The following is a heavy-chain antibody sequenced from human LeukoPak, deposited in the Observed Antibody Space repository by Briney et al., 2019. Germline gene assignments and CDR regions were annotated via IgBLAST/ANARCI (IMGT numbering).Heavy chain of an antibody. D-gene: IGHD6-19*01. CDR3: ARGGVYSSGSYYLYYFDY. CDR1: GFTFSNYW. CDR2: VNSAGSRT. V-gene: IGHV3-74*01. J-gene: IGHJ4*02. Sequence: GGSLRLSCAASGFTFSNYWMYWVRQAPGKGLVWVSRVNSAGSRTIYADSVKGRFTISRDNSKNTLYLQMNSLGAEDTAVYYCARGGVYSSGSYYLYYFDYWGQGTLVTVSS.